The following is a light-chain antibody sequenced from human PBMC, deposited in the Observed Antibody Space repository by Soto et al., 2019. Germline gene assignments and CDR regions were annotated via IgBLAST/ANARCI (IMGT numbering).Light chain of an antibody. CDR3: QQYGSSSYT. J-gene: IGKJ2*01. Sequence: EIALTQSPGTLSSSPGERATLSCRASQSVSSRSLAWYQQKRGQAPRLLIYDASRRSPGIPDRFSGSGSGTDFTLTIGRLEPEDFAVYHGQQYGSSSYTFGQGTKLEIK. CDR1: QSVSSRS. V-gene: IGKV3-20*01. CDR2: DAS.